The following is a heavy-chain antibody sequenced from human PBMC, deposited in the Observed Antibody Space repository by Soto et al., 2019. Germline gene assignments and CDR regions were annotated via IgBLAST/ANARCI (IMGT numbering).Heavy chain of an antibody. CDR3: ARDKGSDYYYGMDV. CDR1: GGSISSGDYY. J-gene: IGHJ6*02. Sequence: QVQLQESGPGLVKPSQTLSLTCTVSGGSISSGDYYWSWIRQPPGKGLEWIGYIYSSGSTYYNPSLKSRVTISVDTSKTQFSLKLSSVTAADTAVYYCARDKGSDYYYGMDVWGQGTTVTVSS. D-gene: IGHD6-6*01. CDR2: IYSSGST. V-gene: IGHV4-30-4*01.